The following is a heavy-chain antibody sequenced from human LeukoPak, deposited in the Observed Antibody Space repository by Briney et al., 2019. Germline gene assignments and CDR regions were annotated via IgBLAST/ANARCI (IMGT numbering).Heavy chain of an antibody. CDR2: MNPNSGNT. J-gene: IGHJ6*02. CDR3: ARGAYSSSWYYYYYYGMDV. Sequence: GASVKVSFKASGYTFTSYDINWVRQAAGQGGEWMGWMNPNSGNTGYAQKFQGRVTMTRNTSISTAYMELSSLRSEDTAVYYCARGAYSSSWYYYYYYGMDVWGQGTTVTVSS. V-gene: IGHV1-8*01. CDR1: GYTFTSYD. D-gene: IGHD6-13*01.